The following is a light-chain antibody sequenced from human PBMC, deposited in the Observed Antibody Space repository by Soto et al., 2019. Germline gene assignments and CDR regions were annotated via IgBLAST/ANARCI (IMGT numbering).Light chain of an antibody. V-gene: IGLV1-44*01. J-gene: IGLJ3*02. CDR1: SSNIGSNT. Sequence: QSVLTQPPSASGTPGQRVTISCSGSSSNIGSNTVTWYQQLPGTAPKLLIYSNNQRPSGVPDRFSGSKSGTSASLAISGLQSEDEADYYCAAWDDSLNGYWVFGVGTKLTVL. CDR2: SNN. CDR3: AAWDDSLNGYWV.